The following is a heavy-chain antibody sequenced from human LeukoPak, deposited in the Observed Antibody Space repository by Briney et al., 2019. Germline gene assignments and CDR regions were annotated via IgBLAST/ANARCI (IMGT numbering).Heavy chain of an antibody. J-gene: IGHJ6*03. D-gene: IGHD4-17*01. CDR3: ASRPSEDYGYYADYYYYMDV. CDR1: GGSFSGYY. Sequence: SETLSLTCAVYGGSFSGYYWSWIRQPPGKGLEWIGEINHSGSTNYNPSLKRRVTISVDTSKNQFSLKLSSVTAADTAVYYCASRPSEDYGYYADYYYYMDVWGKGTTVTVSS. CDR2: INHSGST. V-gene: IGHV4-34*01.